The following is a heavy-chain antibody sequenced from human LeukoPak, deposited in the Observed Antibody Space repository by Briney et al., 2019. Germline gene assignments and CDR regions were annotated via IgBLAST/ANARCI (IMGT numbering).Heavy chain of an antibody. CDR3: AKVPSSGSYPLGY. D-gene: IGHD1-26*01. Sequence: PGGSLRLSCAASGFTFSSYAMSWVRQAPGKGLEWVSAISGSGGSTYYADSVKGRFTISRENSKNTLYLQMNSLRAEDTAVYYCAKVPSSGSYPLGYWGQGTLVTVSS. CDR2: ISGSGGST. CDR1: GFTFSSYA. J-gene: IGHJ4*02. V-gene: IGHV3-23*01.